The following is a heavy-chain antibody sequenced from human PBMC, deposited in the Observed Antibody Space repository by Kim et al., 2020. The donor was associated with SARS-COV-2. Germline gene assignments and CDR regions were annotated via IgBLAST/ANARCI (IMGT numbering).Heavy chain of an antibody. CDR2: ISYDGSNK. CDR1: GFTFSSYA. J-gene: IGHJ6*02. V-gene: IGHV3-30*04. D-gene: IGHD7-27*01. Sequence: GGSLRLSCAASGFTFSSYAMHWVRQAPGKGLEWVAVISYDGSNKYYADSVKGRFTISRDNSKNTLYLQMNSLRAEDTAVYYCAREASHWGLGYYGMYVWGQATTVTVSS. CDR3: AREASHWGLGYYGMYV.